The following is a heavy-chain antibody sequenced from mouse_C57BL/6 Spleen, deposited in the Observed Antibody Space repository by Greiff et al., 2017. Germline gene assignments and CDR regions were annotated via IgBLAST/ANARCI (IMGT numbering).Heavy chain of an antibody. CDR2: IDPETGGT. CDR3: TRSGGDY. J-gene: IGHJ2*01. Sequence: VQLQESGAELVRPGASVTLSCKASGYTFTDYEMHWVKKTPVHGLEWIGAIDPETGGTAYNQKFKGKAILTADKSSSTAYMELRSLTSEDSAVYYCTRSGGDYWGQGTTLTVSS. CDR1: GYTFTDYE. V-gene: IGHV1-15*01. D-gene: IGHD3-1*01.